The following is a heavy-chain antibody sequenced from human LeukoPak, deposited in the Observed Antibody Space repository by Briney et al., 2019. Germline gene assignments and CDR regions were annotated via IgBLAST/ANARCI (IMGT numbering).Heavy chain of an antibody. CDR2: IYTSGST. J-gene: IGHJ4*02. D-gene: IGHD6-13*01. V-gene: IGHV4-61*02. CDR3: ARDHSSSWRNFDY. CDR1: GGSVSSGSYY. Sequence: SQTLSLTCTVSGGSVSSGSYYWSWIRQPAGKGLEWIGRIYTSGSTNYSPSLKSRVTISVDTSKNQFSLKLSSVTAADTAVYYCARDHSSSWRNFDYWGQGTLVTVSS.